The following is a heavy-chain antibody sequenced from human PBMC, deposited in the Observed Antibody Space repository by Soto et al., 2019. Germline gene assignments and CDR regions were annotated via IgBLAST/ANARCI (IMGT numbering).Heavy chain of an antibody. Sequence: EVRLVESGGGLVKPGGSLRLSCTASGFTFSNYNMHWVRQAPGKGLEWVSSITSSGANINYGDSVEGRFTISRDNAKNSLYLQMNSLRGEYTAVYYCASGLHYWGQGTLVTVSA. CDR1: GFTFSNYN. CDR2: ITSSGANI. V-gene: IGHV3-21*02. CDR3: ASGLHY. D-gene: IGHD3-10*01. J-gene: IGHJ4*02.